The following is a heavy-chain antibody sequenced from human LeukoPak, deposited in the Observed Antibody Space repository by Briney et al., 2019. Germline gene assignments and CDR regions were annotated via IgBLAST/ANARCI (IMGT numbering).Heavy chain of an antibody. Sequence: PGGSLRLSCAASGFTFSSYSMNWVRQAPGKGLEWVSYISSSSTIYYADSVKGRFTISRDNAKSSLYLQMNSLRAEDTAVYYCARVPKGELLELFDYWGQGTLVTVSS. J-gene: IGHJ4*02. CDR1: GFTFSSYS. V-gene: IGHV3-48*04. CDR3: ARVPKGELLELFDY. D-gene: IGHD3-10*01. CDR2: ISSSSTI.